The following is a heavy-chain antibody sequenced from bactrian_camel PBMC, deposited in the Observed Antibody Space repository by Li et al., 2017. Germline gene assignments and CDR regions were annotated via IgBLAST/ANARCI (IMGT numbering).Heavy chain of an antibody. CDR2: IDSDGNA. CDR1: GYTYSSYC. CDR3: AVGYSGSCTASRIADYSY. Sequence: VQLVESGGGSVQAGGSLSISCAASGYTYSSYCMGWFRQAPGKEREGVAAIDSDGNAVYTDSVKGRFTISKDNAKNILYLQMTSLKPEDTAMYYCAVGYSGSCTASRIADYSYWGQGTQVAVS. J-gene: IGHJ4*01. D-gene: IGHD2*01. V-gene: IGHV3S55*01.